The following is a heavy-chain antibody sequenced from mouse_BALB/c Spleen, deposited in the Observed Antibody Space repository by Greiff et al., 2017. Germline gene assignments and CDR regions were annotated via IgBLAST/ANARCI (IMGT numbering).Heavy chain of an antibody. J-gene: IGHJ4*01. CDR2: ISSGGSYT. CDR1: GFTFSSYA. V-gene: IGHV5-9-4*01. Sequence: EVKLVASGGGLVKPGGSLKLSCAASGFTFSSYAMSWVRQSPEKRLEWVAEISSGGSYTYFPDTVTGRFTISRDNAKNTLYLEMSSLRSEDTAMYYCARGGYAMGYWGQGTSVTVSS. CDR3: ARGGYAMGY.